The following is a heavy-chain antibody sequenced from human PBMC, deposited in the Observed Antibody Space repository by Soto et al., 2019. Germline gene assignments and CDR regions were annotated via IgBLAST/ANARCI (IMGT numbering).Heavy chain of an antibody. CDR1: GYTFTSYG. V-gene: IGHV1-18*01. Sequence: GASVKVSCKASGYTFTSYGISWVRQAPGQGLEWMGWISAYNGNTNYAQKFQGRVTITADESTSTAYMELSSLRSEDTAVYYCARNTYYLAAGYFYHGMDVWGQGTTVTVSS. CDR3: ARNTYYLAAGYFYHGMDV. CDR2: ISAYNGNT. D-gene: IGHD6-13*01. J-gene: IGHJ6*02.